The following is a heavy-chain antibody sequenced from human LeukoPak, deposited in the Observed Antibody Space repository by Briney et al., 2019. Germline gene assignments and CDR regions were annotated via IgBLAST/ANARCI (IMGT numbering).Heavy chain of an antibody. D-gene: IGHD3-3*01. V-gene: IGHV3-30*18. CDR3: AKGQYDFWSGYHYYYGMDV. CDR2: ISYDGSNK. J-gene: IGHJ6*02. Sequence: GGSLRLSCAASGFTFSSYGMHWVRQAPGKGLEWVAVISYDGSNKYYADSVKGRFTISRDNSKNTLYLQMNSLRAEDTAVYYRAKGQYDFWSGYHYYYGMDVWGQGTTVTVSS. CDR1: GFTFSSYG.